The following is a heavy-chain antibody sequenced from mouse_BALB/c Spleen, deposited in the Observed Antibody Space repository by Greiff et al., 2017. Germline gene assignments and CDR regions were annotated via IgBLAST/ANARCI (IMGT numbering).Heavy chain of an antibody. CDR1: GFNIKDTY. Sequence: EVKLQESGAELVKPGASVKLSCTASGFNIKDTYMHWVKQRPEQGLEWIGRIDPANGNTKYDPKFQGKATITADTSSNTAYLQLSSLTSEDTAVYYCARSANWDGYFDVWGAGTTVTVSS. CDR2: IDPANGNT. D-gene: IGHD4-1*01. J-gene: IGHJ1*01. V-gene: IGHV14-3*02. CDR3: ARSANWDGYFDV.